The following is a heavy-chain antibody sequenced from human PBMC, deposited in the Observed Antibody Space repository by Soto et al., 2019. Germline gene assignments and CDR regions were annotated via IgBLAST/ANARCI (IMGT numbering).Heavy chain of an antibody. V-gene: IGHV1-8*01. J-gene: IGHJ4*02. CDR2: LNPNTGDS. CDR3: ARRAETNGWNGFGADKYYFDF. D-gene: IGHD1-1*01. CDR1: GYTFTSYD. Sequence: ASVKVSCKASGYTFTSYDIYWVRQATGQGLEWMGWLNPNTGDSAYAQKFQGRISVTSDTSINTVHMELSSLRSEDTAVYYCARRAETNGWNGFGADKYYFDFWGQGTLVTVSS.